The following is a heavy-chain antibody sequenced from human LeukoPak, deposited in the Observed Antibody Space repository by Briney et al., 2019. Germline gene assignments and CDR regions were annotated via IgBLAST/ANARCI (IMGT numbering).Heavy chain of an antibody. CDR1: GFTFSNYA. D-gene: IGHD4-17*01. CDR2: IRCDGTIK. J-gene: IGHJ2*01. V-gene: IGHV3-30*02. Sequence: GVSLRLSCAASGFTFSNYAMHWVRQAPGKGLEWVAFIRCDGTIKYYADSVKGRFTISRDNSKSTLYLHMDSLRPEDTAHYYCAKDPLTCGDYGWYFDLWGRGTLVTVSS. CDR3: AKDPLTCGDYGWYFDL.